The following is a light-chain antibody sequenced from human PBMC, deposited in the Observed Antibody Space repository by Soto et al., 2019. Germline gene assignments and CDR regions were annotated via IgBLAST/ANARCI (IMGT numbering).Light chain of an antibody. Sequence: QAVLTQPPSASGSPGQAVTISCSVTRRDIGGYEFVSWYQVRPGEAPQLIIYNVNGRPSGVPRRFSGSKSGKTAYLTFSGLQVEDEAEYFCFSFTTTSTHVFGTRTKVTVL. CDR2: NVN. V-gene: IGLV2-8*01. CDR3: FSFTTTSTHV. J-gene: IGLJ1*01. CDR1: RRDIGGYEF.